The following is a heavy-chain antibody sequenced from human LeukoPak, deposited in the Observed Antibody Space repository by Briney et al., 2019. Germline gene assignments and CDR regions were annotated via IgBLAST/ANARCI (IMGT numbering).Heavy chain of an antibody. CDR2: ISAYNGNT. D-gene: IGHD1-7*01. Sequence: ASVKVSCKASGSTYTSYSISCVQQAPGQGLEWMGWISAYNGNTNYAQKLQGRVTMTTDTSTSTAYMELRSLRSDDTAVYYCARAGLTGTTPFDPWGQGTLVTVSS. V-gene: IGHV1-18*01. J-gene: IGHJ5*02. CDR1: GSTYTSYS. CDR3: ARAGLTGTTPFDP.